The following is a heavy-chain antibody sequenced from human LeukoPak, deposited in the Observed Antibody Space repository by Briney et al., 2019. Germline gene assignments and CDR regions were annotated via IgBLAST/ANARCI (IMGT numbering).Heavy chain of an antibody. Sequence: GGSLRLFCAASGFTFSSYSMNWVRQAPEKGLEWVSSISSSSSYIYYADSVKGRFTISRDNAKNSLYLQMNSLRAEDTAVYYCASAIRYFDWLVDYWGQGTLVTVSS. CDR2: ISSSSSYI. J-gene: IGHJ4*02. CDR1: GFTFSSYS. CDR3: ASAIRYFDWLVDY. V-gene: IGHV3-21*01. D-gene: IGHD3-9*01.